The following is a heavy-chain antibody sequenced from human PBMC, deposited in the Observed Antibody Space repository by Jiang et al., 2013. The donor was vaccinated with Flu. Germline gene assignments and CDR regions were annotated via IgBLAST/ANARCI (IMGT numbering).Heavy chain of an antibody. V-gene: IGHV6-1*01. D-gene: IGHD3-3*01. Sequence: SQTLSLTCAISGDSVSSNSAAWNWIRQSPSRGLEWLGRTYYRSKWYNDYAVSVKSRITINPDTSKNQFSLQLNSVTPEDTAVYYCARVPTVIIFGVVNFFDYWGQGTLVTVSS. CDR3: ARVPTVIIFGVVNFFDY. CDR2: TYYRSKWYN. CDR1: GDSVSSNSAA. J-gene: IGHJ4*02.